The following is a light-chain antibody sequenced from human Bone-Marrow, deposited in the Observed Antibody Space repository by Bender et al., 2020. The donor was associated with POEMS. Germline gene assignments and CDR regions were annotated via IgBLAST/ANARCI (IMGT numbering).Light chain of an antibody. V-gene: IGLV2-14*03. J-gene: IGLJ3*02. CDR2: DVN. CDR1: SSDLGDYNY. CDR3: QSYDNSLGGWV. Sequence: QSALTQPASVSGSPGQSITISCIGTSSDLGDYNYVSWYQQHPGKAPKLVIYDVNKRPSRVSDRFSASKSGITASLTISGLQAEDEADYYCQSYDNSLGGWVFGGGTKLTVL.